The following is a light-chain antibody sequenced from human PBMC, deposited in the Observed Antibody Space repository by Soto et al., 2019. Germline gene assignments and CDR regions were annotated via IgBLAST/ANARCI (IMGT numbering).Light chain of an antibody. V-gene: IGKV1-5*03. CDR1: QSISSW. CDR2: KAS. J-gene: IGKJ1*01. Sequence: DIQMTQSHSTLSASVGDRVTITCRASQSISSWLAWYQQKPGKAPKLLIYKASSLESGVPSRFSGSGSGTEFTLTISSLQHDDFATYSCQQYNSYSRTFGQGTKVEIK. CDR3: QQYNSYSRT.